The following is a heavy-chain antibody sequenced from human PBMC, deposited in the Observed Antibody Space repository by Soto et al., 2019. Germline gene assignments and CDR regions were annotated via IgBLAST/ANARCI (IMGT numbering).Heavy chain of an antibody. J-gene: IGHJ5*02. D-gene: IGHD2-8*01. CDR3: ARSFCRDAVRCNWFDP. Sequence: QVQLQESGPGLVKPSETLSLTCTVSGAFSSTYYWSWIRQPPGKGLEWIGYMNNIGRTNYNPSLKSRVTISLDTSKNQFCQKLSSVIAADAAVYYCARSFCRDAVRCNWFDPWGLGTLVTASS. CDR1: GAFSSTYY. CDR2: MNNIGRT. V-gene: IGHV4-59*01.